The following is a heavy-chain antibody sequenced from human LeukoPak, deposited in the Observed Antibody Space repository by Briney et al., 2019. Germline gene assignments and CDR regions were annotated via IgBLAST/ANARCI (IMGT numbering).Heavy chain of an antibody. J-gene: IGHJ5*02. Sequence: GASVKVSCKASGYTFTSYDINWVRQATGQGLEWMGWMNPNSGNTGYAQKFHGRVTMSRNTSISTAYMELSSLRSEDTAVYYCARVGLRIVVVPAAKYWFDPWGQGTLVTVST. D-gene: IGHD2-2*01. CDR3: ARVGLRIVVVPAAKYWFDP. V-gene: IGHV1-8*01. CDR1: GYTFTSYD. CDR2: MNPNSGNT.